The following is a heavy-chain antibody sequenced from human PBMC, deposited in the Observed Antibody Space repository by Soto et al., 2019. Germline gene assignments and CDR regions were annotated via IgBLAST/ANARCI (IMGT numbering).Heavy chain of an antibody. J-gene: IGHJ5*02. V-gene: IGHV4-59*12. CDR1: GGSISSYY. Sequence: PSETLSLTCTVSGGSISSYYWSWIRQPPGKGLEWIGYIYYSGSTYYNPSLKSRVTISVDTSKNQFSLKLSSVTAADTAVYYCARDHYGSSGWFDPWGQGTLVTVPS. CDR2: IYYSGST. D-gene: IGHD6-13*01. CDR3: ARDHYGSSGWFDP.